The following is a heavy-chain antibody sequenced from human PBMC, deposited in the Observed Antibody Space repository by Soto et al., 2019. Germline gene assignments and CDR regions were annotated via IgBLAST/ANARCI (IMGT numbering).Heavy chain of an antibody. Sequence: PGESLKISCRGSGYRFTTSWIAWVRQMPGKGLEWMGVIYPDDSDTRYSPSFQGQVTISADKSISTAYLQWSTLKASDTAMYYCARQGGSSWSHNWFDPWGQGTLVTVSS. CDR3: ARQGGSSWSHNWFDP. D-gene: IGHD6-13*01. J-gene: IGHJ5*02. V-gene: IGHV5-51*01. CDR2: IYPDDSDT. CDR1: GYRFTTSW.